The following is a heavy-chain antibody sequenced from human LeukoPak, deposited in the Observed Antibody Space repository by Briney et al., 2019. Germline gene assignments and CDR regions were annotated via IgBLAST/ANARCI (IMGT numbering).Heavy chain of an antibody. CDR1: GFTFSNYE. CDR3: ARGRTIFGVVIDAFDI. V-gene: IGHV3-48*03. D-gene: IGHD3-3*01. Sequence: PGGSLRLSCVASGFTFSNYEMNWVRQAPGKGLEWVSYITSSGSTIYYADSVKGRFTISRDNAKNSLYLQMNSLRAEDTAVYYCARGRTIFGVVIDAFDIWGQGTVVTVSS. J-gene: IGHJ3*02. CDR2: ITSSGSTI.